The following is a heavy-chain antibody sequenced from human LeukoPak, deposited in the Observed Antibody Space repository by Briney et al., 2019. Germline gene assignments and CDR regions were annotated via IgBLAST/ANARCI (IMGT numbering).Heavy chain of an antibody. CDR1: GFTFSSYE. D-gene: IGHD3-10*01. CDR3: ARDRVVRGVLLNYYGMDV. CDR2: ISSSGSTI. J-gene: IGHJ6*02. V-gene: IGHV3-48*03. Sequence: GGSLRLSCAASGFTFSSYEMNWVRQAPGKGLEWVSYISSSGSTIYYVDSVKGRFTISRDNAKNSLYLQMNSLRAEDTAVYYCARDRVVRGVLLNYYGMDVWGQGTTVTVSS.